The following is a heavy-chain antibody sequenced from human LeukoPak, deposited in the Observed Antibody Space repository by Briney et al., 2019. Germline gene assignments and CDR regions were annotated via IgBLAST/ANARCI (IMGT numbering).Heavy chain of an antibody. J-gene: IGHJ4*02. D-gene: IGHD6-19*01. CDR1: GFTVSSKY. CDR2: IYSGGSA. CDR3: VRDVGSGSDY. V-gene: IGHV3-53*01. Sequence: PGGSLRLSCAASGFTVSSKYMSWVRQAPGKGLEWVSVIYSGGSAYYADSVKGRFTISRDDSKSTLYLQMNSLRAEDTAVYYCVRDVGSGSDYWGQGTLVTVSS.